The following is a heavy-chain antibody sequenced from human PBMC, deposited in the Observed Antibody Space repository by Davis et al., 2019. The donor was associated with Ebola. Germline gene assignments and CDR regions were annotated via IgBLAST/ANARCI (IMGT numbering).Heavy chain of an antibody. V-gene: IGHV3-48*02. CDR1: GFTFSTYS. CDR3: ANRHDY. CDR2: ISGSSSTI. J-gene: IGHJ4*02. Sequence: GESLKISCAASGFTFSTYSMNWVRQAPGEGLEWVSYISGSSSTIYYADSVKGRFTISRDNAKNSLYLQMNSLRDEDTAVYYCANRHDYWGQGTLVTVSS.